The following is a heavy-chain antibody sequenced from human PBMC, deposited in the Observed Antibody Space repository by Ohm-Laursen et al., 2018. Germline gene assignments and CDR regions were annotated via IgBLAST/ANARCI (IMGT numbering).Heavy chain of an antibody. V-gene: IGHV1-2*02. CDR3: ARDHDYGDLLHTFDI. Sequence: ASVKVSCKASGYTFTGYYMHWVRQAPGQGLEWMGWINPNSGGTSYEQQFQGRVTMTRDTSISTAYMELSSLRSDDTAVYYCARDHDYGDLLHTFDIWGQGTMVTVSS. D-gene: IGHD4-17*01. CDR2: INPNSGGT. CDR1: GYTFTGYY. J-gene: IGHJ3*02.